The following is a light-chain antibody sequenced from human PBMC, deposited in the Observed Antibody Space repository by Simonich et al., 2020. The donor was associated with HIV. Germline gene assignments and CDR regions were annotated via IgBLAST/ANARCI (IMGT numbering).Light chain of an antibody. CDR2: KAS. Sequence: DIQMTQSPSTLSASVGDRVTNPGRASQSIRSWLAWDQQKPGKAPKLLIYKASSLESGVPSRFSGSGSGTEFTLTISSLQPDDFATYYCQQYNSYSRTFGQGTKVEIK. J-gene: IGKJ1*01. CDR1: QSIRSW. V-gene: IGKV1-5*03. CDR3: QQYNSYSRT.